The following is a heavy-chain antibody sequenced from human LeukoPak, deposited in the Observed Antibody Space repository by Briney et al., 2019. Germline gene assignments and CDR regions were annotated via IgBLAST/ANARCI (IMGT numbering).Heavy chain of an antibody. D-gene: IGHD6-19*01. CDR2: IYYTGGT. V-gene: IGHV4-59*08. CDR3: AKYGNSGWVIDN. Sequence: SETLSLTCTVSGGSIGGNYWTWIRQPPGKGLEYIGYIYYTGGTNYNPSLKSRVTISVDTSKNQFSLKLTSVTAADTAVYFCAKYGNSGWVIDNWGQGTLVTVPS. CDR1: GGSIGGNY. J-gene: IGHJ4*02.